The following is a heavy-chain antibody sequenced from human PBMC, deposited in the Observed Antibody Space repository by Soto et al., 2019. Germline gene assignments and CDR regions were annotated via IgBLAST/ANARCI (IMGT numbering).Heavy chain of an antibody. J-gene: IGHJ3*02. D-gene: IGHD3-3*01. CDR1: GGSISSGGYY. V-gene: IGHV4-31*03. CDR2: IYYSGST. CDR3: AREAIFGVVTSNDAFDI. Sequence: QVQLQESGPGLVKPSQTLSLTCTVSGGSISSGGYYWSWIRQHPGKGLEWIGYIYYSGSTYYNPSLKSRVTISVDTSKNQFSLKLSSVTAADTAVYYCAREAIFGVVTSNDAFDIWGQGTMVTVSS.